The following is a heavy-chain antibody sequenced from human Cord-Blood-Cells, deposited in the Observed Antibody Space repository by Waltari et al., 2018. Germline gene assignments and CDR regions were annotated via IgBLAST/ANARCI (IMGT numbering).Heavy chain of an antibody. D-gene: IGHD6-6*01. V-gene: IGHV1-69*01. CDR2: IIPIFGTA. CDR1: GGTFSSYA. J-gene: IGHJ3*02. Sequence: QVQLVQSGAAAKKPGPSVKVSCKASGGTFSSYAIRCVRPAPGQGLEWLGGIIPIFGTANYAQKFQGRVTITADESTSTAYMELSSLRSEDTAVYYCARRSQLVRYDAFDIWGQGTMVTVSS. CDR3: ARRSQLVRYDAFDI.